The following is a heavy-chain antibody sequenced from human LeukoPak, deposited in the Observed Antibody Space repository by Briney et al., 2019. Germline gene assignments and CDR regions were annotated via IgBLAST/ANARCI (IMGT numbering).Heavy chain of an antibody. Sequence: GGSLRLSCATSGFTFSSYGMSWVRQAPGKGLEWVSAISGSGGSTYYADSVKGRFTISRDNSKNTLYLQMNSLRAEDTAVYYCAKGRGWERYFDWEPKGDAFDIWGQGTMVTVSS. CDR3: AKGRGWERYFDWEPKGDAFDI. CDR1: GFTFSSYG. D-gene: IGHD3-9*01. CDR2: ISGSGGST. J-gene: IGHJ3*02. V-gene: IGHV3-23*01.